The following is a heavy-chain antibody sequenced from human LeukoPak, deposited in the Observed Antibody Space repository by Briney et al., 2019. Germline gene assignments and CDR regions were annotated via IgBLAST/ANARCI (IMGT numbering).Heavy chain of an antibody. CDR2: IKQDGGEK. J-gene: IGHJ4*02. CDR1: GFTFNTFW. V-gene: IGHV3-7*02. D-gene: IGHD3-22*01. Sequence: GGSLRLSCAASGFTFNTFWMSWVRQAPGKGPEWVANIKQDGGEKHYVDSVKGRFTISRDNVESSLYLQMNSLRDEDTAVYYCASHFESGGYYYGRRIFDNWGQGIQVTVSS. CDR3: ASHFESGGYYYGRRIFDN.